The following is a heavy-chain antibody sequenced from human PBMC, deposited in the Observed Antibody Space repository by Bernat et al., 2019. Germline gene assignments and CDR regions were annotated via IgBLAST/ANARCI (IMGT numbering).Heavy chain of an antibody. V-gene: IGHV3-30*03. CDR1: GFTFSSYG. CDR2: ISYDGSNK. Sequence: QVQLVESGGGVVQPGRSLRLSCAASGFTFSSYGMHWVRQAPGKGLEWVAVISYDGSNKYYADSVKGRFTISRDNSKNTLYLQMNSLRAEDTAVYYCARLAGKFDYWGQGTLVTVSS. CDR3: ARLAGKFDY. J-gene: IGHJ4*02.